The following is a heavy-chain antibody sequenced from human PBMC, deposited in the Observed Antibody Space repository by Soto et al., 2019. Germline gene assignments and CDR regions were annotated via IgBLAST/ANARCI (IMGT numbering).Heavy chain of an antibody. CDR2: IYRTGST. Sequence: SETLSLTCAVSGGSFTSNNWWTWVRQPPGQGLEWIGEIYRTGSTNYNASLKSRVTISLYKSDNQFSLKVTSMTAADTAVYYCASRDPGTSVDYWGQGTLVTVSS. D-gene: IGHD1-7*01. J-gene: IGHJ4*02. CDR1: GGSFTSNNW. CDR3: ASRDPGTSVDY. V-gene: IGHV4-4*02.